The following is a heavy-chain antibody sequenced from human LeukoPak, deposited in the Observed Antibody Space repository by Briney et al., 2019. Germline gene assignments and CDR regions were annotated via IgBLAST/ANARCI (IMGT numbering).Heavy chain of an antibody. D-gene: IGHD2-2*01. J-gene: IGHJ5*02. CDR2: IIPIFGTA. CDR1: GGTFSSYA. CDR3: ARGSPGGGIVVVPAVPFAP. Sequence: ASVKVSCKASGGTFSSYAISWVRQAPGQGLEWMGGIIPIFGTANYAQKFQGRVTITTDESTSTAYMELSSLRSEDTAVYYCARGSPGGGIVVVPAVPFAPWGQGTLVTVSS. V-gene: IGHV1-69*05.